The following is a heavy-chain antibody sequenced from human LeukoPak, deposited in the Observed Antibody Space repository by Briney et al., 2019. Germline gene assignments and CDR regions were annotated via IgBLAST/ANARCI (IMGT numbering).Heavy chain of an antibody. J-gene: IGHJ4*02. D-gene: IGHD4-17*01. CDR3: ARDGVTTVTGYKDY. CDR2: ISSSSRYI. V-gene: IGHV3-21*06. Sequence: GGSLRLSCAASGFTFSTYNMNWVRQAPGKGLEWVSSISSSSRYIYYADSVKGRFSISRDNAKNSLYLQMNSLRAEDTGVYYCARDGVTTVTGYKDYWGQGTLVTVSS. CDR1: GFTFSTYN.